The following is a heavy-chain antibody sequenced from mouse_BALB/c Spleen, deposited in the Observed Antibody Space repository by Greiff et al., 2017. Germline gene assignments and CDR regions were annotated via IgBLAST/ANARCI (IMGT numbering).Heavy chain of an antibody. Sequence: QVHVKQSGAELVRPGASVKLSCKASGYTFTSYWINWVKQRPGQGLEWIGNIYPSDSYTNYNQKFKDKATLTVDKSSSTAYMQLSSPTSEDSAVYYCTRSGMGLHAWFAYWGQGTLVTVSA. CDR2: IYPSDSYT. J-gene: IGHJ3*01. CDR3: TRSGMGLHAWFAY. D-gene: IGHD3-1*01. CDR1: GYTFTSYW. V-gene: IGHV1-69*02.